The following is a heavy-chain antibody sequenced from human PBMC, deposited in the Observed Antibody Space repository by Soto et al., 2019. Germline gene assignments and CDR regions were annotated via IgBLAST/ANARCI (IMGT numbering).Heavy chain of an antibody. V-gene: IGHV1-3*04. CDR2: INTGNGDT. J-gene: IGHJ1*01. CDR1: GYTFSDFA. D-gene: IGHD6-19*01. Sequence: QVHLVQSGAEVKEPGASVRVSCKASGYTFSDFAMHWVRQAPGQGLQWMGWINTGNGDTKYSPQFQARVSLTADTSANTVYMDLNSLTSQDTAVYYCARGTTVAGAQLGLFWGQGTLVAVSS. CDR3: ARGTTVAGAQLGLF.